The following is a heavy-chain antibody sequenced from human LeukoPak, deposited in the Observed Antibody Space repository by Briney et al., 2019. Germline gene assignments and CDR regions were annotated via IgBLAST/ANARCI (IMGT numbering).Heavy chain of an antibody. CDR2: INSDGSST. V-gene: IGHV3-74*01. Sequence: QPGGSLRLSCAASGFTFSSYWMHWVRQAPGKGLVWVPRINSDGSSTSYADSVKGRFTISRDNAKNTLYLQMNSLRAEDTAVYYCARDAQPYCTNGVCYKYYYYGMDVWGQGTTVTVSS. CDR3: ARDAQPYCTNGVCYKYYYYGMDV. J-gene: IGHJ6*02. D-gene: IGHD2-8*01. CDR1: GFTFSSYW.